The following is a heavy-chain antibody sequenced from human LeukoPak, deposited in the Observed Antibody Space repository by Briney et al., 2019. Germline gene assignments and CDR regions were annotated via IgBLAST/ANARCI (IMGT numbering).Heavy chain of an antibody. Sequence: GGSLRLSCAASGLTFSSYSMNWVRQAPGKGLEWVSAISGSGDSTYYGDSVKGRFTISRDNSKNTLYLQMNSLRAEDTAVYYCAREMANYGMDVWGQGTTVTVSS. D-gene: IGHD5-24*01. CDR1: GLTFSSYS. CDR2: ISGSGDST. CDR3: AREMANYGMDV. J-gene: IGHJ6*02. V-gene: IGHV3-23*01.